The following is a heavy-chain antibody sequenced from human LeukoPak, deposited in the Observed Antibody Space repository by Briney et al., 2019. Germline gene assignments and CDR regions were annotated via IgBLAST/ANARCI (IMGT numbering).Heavy chain of an antibody. V-gene: IGHV3-7*01. CDR1: GFTFSSYW. J-gene: IGHJ4*02. Sequence: PGGPLRLSCAASGFTFSSYWMSWVRRAPGKGLEWVANINQDGSEKYYVDSVKGRFTISRDNAKNSLYLQMNSLRAEDTAVYYCARISPERGYSYGPLDNYFDYWGQGTLVTVSS. CDR3: ARISPERGYSYGPLDNYFDY. D-gene: IGHD5-18*01. CDR2: INQDGSEK.